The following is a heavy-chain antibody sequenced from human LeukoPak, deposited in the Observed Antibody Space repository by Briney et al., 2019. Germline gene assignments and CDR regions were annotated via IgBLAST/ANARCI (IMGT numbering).Heavy chain of an antibody. Sequence: ASVRVSCKASGYIFTNFGISCVRQAPGQGLEWMGWISAYNGHRNYAQKFQDRLTVTTNTSATTAYMELTGLTSDDTGVYYCARDRSSSSLWGQGTLVTISS. CDR1: GYIFTNFG. D-gene: IGHD6-6*01. J-gene: IGHJ4*02. V-gene: IGHV1-18*01. CDR2: ISAYNGHR. CDR3: ARDRSSSSL.